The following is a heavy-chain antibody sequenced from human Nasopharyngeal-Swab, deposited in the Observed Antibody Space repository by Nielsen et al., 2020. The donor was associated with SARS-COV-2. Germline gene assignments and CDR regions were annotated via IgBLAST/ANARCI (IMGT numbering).Heavy chain of an antibody. V-gene: IGHV4-59*08. J-gene: IGHJ4*02. CDR1: GGSISSYY. CDR2: SHYSGST. CDR3: ARGFDY. Sequence: SETRSLTCTVSGGSISSYYWSWIRQPPGKGLEWVAYSHYSGSTNYNPSLKSRVTMSLDTSKRQFSLMLTSVTAADTAVYYCARGFDYWGQGTLVTVSS.